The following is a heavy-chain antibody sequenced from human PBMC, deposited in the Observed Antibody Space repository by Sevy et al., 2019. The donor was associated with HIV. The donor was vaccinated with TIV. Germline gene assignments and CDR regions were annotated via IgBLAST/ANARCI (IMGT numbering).Heavy chain of an antibody. CDR2: IYQDGSEK. Sequence: GGSLRLSCAASGFSFRSYWMTWVRQAPGKGLEWVASIYQDGSEKYYMDSVKGRFTVARDNAKNSLFLKMNSLGVEDTAVYYCAREGSYGDYMLSYYYGMDVWGQGTTVTVSS. CDR1: GFSFRSYW. CDR3: AREGSYGDYMLSYYYGMDV. V-gene: IGHV3-7*01. J-gene: IGHJ6*02. D-gene: IGHD4-17*01.